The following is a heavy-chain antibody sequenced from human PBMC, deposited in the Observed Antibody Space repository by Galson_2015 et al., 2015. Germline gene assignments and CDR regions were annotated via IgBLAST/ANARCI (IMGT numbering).Heavy chain of an antibody. Sequence: SVKVSCKASGYTFHMYGICWVRQAPGQGLEWMGWISAYTGDTTYAQKFQGRVTLTTDTATSTAFMELRSLRSDDTAVYFCARTIVRVEDVWGPGATVTV. D-gene: IGHD1-26*01. V-gene: IGHV1-18*04. CDR1: GYTFHMYG. CDR3: ARTIVRVEDV. J-gene: IGHJ6*02. CDR2: ISAYTGDT.